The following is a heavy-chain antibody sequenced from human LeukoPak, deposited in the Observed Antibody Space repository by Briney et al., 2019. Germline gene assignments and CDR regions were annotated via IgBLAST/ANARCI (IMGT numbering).Heavy chain of an antibody. J-gene: IGHJ6*02. V-gene: IGHV4-31*03. CDR3: ARAVTYCGGDCSLWGMDV. CDR2: IYYSGST. D-gene: IGHD2-21*02. Sequence: SETLSLTCTVSGGSISSGGYYWSWIRQHPGKGLEWIGYIYYSGSTHYNPSLKSRVTISVDTSKNQFSLKLSSVTAADTAVYYCARAVTYCGGDCSLWGMDVWGQGTTVTVSS. CDR1: GGSISSGGYY.